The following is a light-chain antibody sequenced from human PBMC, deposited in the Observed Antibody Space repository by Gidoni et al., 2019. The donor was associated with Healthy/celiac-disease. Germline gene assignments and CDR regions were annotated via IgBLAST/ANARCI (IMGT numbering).Light chain of an antibody. CDR2: AAS. V-gene: IGKV1-39*01. Sequence: DIQFTQSPSSLSASVGDRVTMTCRASQSISSYLNWYQQKPGKAPKLLIYAASSLQSGVPSRFSGSGSGTDLTLTISSLQPEDFATYYCQQSYSTPPTFGQGTKVEIK. J-gene: IGKJ1*01. CDR3: QQSYSTPPT. CDR1: QSISSY.